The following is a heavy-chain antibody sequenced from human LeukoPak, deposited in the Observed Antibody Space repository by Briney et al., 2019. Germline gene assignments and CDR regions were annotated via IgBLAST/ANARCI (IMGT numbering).Heavy chain of an antibody. CDR3: ARGYNWNGHFDY. CDR2: FSNDGSST. D-gene: IGHD1-20*01. CDR1: GFTFTTYW. V-gene: IGHV3-74*01. Sequence: GGSLRLSCAASGFTFTTYWMSWVRQAPGKGLVWVSRFSNDGSSTSYADSVKGRFTISRDNAKNTLFLQMNSLRAEDTAVYYCARGYNWNGHFDYWGQGTLVTVSS. J-gene: IGHJ4*02.